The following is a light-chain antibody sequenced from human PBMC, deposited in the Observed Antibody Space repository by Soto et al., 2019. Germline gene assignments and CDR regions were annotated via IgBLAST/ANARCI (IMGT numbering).Light chain of an antibody. V-gene: IGLV3-21*04. Sequence: SYELTQPPSVSVAPEKTARLTCGGDNIGSKRVHWYRQKPGQAPVLVIYYDSDRPSGIPERFSGSNSGNTATLTINRVEAGDDADYYCQVWDITTDHHVFGTGTKLTVL. CDR2: YDS. CDR3: QVWDITTDHHV. J-gene: IGLJ1*01. CDR1: NIGSKR.